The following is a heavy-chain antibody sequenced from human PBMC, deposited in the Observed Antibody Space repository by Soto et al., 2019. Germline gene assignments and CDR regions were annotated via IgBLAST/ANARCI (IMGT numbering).Heavy chain of an antibody. D-gene: IGHD1-26*01. CDR2: ISSSSSYI. CDR1: GFTFSSYS. CDR3: ARGNRSHRGKNWFDP. V-gene: IGHV3-21*01. Sequence: EVQLVESGGGLVKPGGSLRLSCAASGFTFSSYSMNWVRQAPGKGLEWVSSISSSSSYIYYADSVKGRFTISRDNAKNSLYLQMNSLRAEDTAVYYCARGNRSHRGKNWFDPWGQGTLVTVSS. J-gene: IGHJ5*02.